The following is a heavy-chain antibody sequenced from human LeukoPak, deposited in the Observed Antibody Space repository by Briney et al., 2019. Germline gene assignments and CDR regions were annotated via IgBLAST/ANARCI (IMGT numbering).Heavy chain of an antibody. D-gene: IGHD3-3*01. J-gene: IGHJ4*02. CDR2: IRYDGSEK. CDR1: GFTFSSYG. CDR3: AARDFWSGPASDY. V-gene: IGHV3-30*02. Sequence: GGSLRLSCAASGFTFSSYGTHWVRQAPGKGLEWVAFIRYDGSEKYYADSVKGRFTISRDNSKNTLYLQMNRLRVEDTAVYYCAARDFWSGPASDYWGQGTLVSVSS.